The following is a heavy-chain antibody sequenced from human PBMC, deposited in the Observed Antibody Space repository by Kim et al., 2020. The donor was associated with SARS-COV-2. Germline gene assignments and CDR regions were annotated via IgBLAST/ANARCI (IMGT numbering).Heavy chain of an antibody. Sequence: SETLSLTCTVSGGSISSSSYYWGWIRQPPGKGLEWIGSIYYSGSTYYNPSLKSRVTISVDTSKNQFSLKLSSVTAADTAVYYCARLFSGYKPEIDYWGQGTLVTVSS. CDR3: ARLFSGYKPEIDY. CDR1: GGSISSSSYY. V-gene: IGHV4-39*01. J-gene: IGHJ4*02. D-gene: IGHD3-9*01. CDR2: IYYSGST.